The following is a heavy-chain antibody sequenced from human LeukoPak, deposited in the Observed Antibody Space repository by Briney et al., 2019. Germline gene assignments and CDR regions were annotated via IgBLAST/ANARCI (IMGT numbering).Heavy chain of an antibody. CDR2: INPNGGGT. J-gene: IGHJ3*02. D-gene: IGHD4-17*01. Sequence: ASVKVSCKASGYTFTGYYMHWVRQAPGQGLEWMGWINPNGGGTNYAQKFQGRVTMTRDTSISTAYMELTRLTSDDAAVYYCARDVDHNDNTGKGLVDIWGQGTMVTVSS. V-gene: IGHV1-2*02. CDR3: ARDVDHNDNTGKGLVDI. CDR1: GYTFTGYY.